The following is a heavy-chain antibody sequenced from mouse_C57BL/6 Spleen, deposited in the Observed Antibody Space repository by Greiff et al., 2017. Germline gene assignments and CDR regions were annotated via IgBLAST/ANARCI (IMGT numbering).Heavy chain of an antibody. CDR1: GFNFNTSY. J-gene: IGHJ2*01. Sequence: VQLKQSVAELVRPGASVKLSCTASGFNFNTSYMSWVKQSPEQSLAWIGTIYPANGNTKYAAKFKGKATITADTSSNTAYLQLSSLTSEDTAIYYCARMGIFYGNPHYWGQGTTLTVSS. D-gene: IGHD2-1*01. V-gene: IGHV14-3*01. CDR3: ARMGIFYGNPHY. CDR2: IYPANGNT.